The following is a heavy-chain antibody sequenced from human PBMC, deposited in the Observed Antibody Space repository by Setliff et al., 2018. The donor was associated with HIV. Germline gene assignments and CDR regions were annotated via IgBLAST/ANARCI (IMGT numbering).Heavy chain of an antibody. CDR2: IDHSGST. J-gene: IGHJ4*02. CDR1: GGSFIDHK. V-gene: IGHV4-34*01. Sequence: SETLSLTCAVYGGSFIDHKWRWIRQSPGKGLEWIGDIDHSGSTNYNPSLKSRVTISVDTSKNQFSLNLSSVTAADTAVYYCASLDFWSGYMWGQGTLVTRLL. D-gene: IGHD3-3*01. CDR3: ASLDFWSGYM.